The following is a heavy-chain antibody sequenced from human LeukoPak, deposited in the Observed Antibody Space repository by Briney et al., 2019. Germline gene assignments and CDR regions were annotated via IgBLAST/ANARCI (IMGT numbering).Heavy chain of an antibody. Sequence: PGGSLRLSCAASGFTFNSYAMSWVRQAPGKGLEWVSAISGSGDSTYYADSVKGRFTISRDNSKNTLYLQMNSLRTEDTAMYYCAKDMGYTFGHAFDYWGQGTLVTVSS. D-gene: IGHD5-18*01. CDR1: GFTFNSYA. V-gene: IGHV3-23*01. CDR3: AKDMGYTFGHAFDY. J-gene: IGHJ4*02. CDR2: ISGSGDST.